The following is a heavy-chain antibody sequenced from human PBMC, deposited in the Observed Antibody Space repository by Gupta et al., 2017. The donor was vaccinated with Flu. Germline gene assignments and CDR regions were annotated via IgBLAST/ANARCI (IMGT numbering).Heavy chain of an antibody. Sequence: TFETVWVTWARQAPGKGLEWVGRIYNGDGGGIRDYAAPVKGRVTISRDVSSNTVYLQMNSLTTDDTAMYYGTKYDRGCCEYWGQGTLVTVSS. J-gene: IGHJ4*02. CDR2: IYNGDGGGIR. CDR1: TFETVW. CDR3: TKYDRGCCEY. V-gene: IGHV3-15*01. D-gene: IGHD2-8*01.